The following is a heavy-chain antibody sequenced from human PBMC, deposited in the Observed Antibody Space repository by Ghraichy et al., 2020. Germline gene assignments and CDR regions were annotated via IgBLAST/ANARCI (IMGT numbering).Heavy chain of an antibody. CDR2: IYYSGST. Sequence: SETLSLTCTVSGGSISSYYWSWIRQPPGKGLEWIGYIYYSGSTNYNPSLKSRVTISVDTSKNQFSLKLSSVTAADTAGYYCARTGNYGDYPFDYWGQGTLVTVSS. D-gene: IGHD4-17*01. V-gene: IGHV4-59*01. CDR3: ARTGNYGDYPFDY. CDR1: GGSISSYY. J-gene: IGHJ4*02.